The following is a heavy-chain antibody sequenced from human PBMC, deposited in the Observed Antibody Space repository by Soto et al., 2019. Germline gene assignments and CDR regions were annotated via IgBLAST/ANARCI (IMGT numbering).Heavy chain of an antibody. CDR2: IYYSGST. D-gene: IGHD2-15*01. V-gene: IGHV4-59*08. CDR1: GGSISSYY. Sequence: QVQLQESGPGLVKPSETLSLTCTVSGGSISSYYWSWIRQPPGKGLEWIGYIYYSGSTNYDPSLTCRVTISVDASETQFSLNLSSVTAEDTAVYYCARHSGGNRYSGMDVWGQGTTVTVSS. J-gene: IGHJ6*02. CDR3: ARHSGGNRYSGMDV.